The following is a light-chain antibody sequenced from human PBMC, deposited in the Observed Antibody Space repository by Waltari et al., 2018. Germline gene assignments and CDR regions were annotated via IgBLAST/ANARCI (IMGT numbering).Light chain of an antibody. J-gene: IGKJ4*01. Sequence: TVLTQSPVALSVSTGERVTTSCRASPRVSSNLAWYQQKPGQAPRLLIYGVSTRATGIPARFSGSGSGTEFTLTISSLQSEDFAVYYCQQYNDWPPVTFGGGTKVEIK. CDR2: GVS. CDR3: QQYNDWPPVT. V-gene: IGKV3-15*01. CDR1: PRVSSN.